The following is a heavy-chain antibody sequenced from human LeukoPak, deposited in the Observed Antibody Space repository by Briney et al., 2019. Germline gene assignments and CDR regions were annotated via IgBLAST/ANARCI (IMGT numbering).Heavy chain of an antibody. Sequence: GGSLRLSCAASGFTFSSYEMNWDRQAPGKGLEWVGRIKSKTDGGTTDYAAPVKGRFTISRDDSKNTLYLQMNSLKTEDTAVYYCTTGYCSSTSCYWMDFDYWGQGTLVTVSS. CDR3: TTGYCSSTSCYWMDFDY. CDR2: IKSKTDGGTT. J-gene: IGHJ4*02. CDR1: GFTFSSYE. D-gene: IGHD2-2*01. V-gene: IGHV3-15*01.